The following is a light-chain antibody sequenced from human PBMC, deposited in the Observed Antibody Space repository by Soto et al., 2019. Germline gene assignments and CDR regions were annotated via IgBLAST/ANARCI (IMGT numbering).Light chain of an antibody. J-gene: IGLJ1*01. CDR3: SSYTSSSTRV. CDR1: SSDVGGYNY. Sequence: QSALTQPASVSGSPGQSITISCTGTSSDVGGYNYVSWYQQHPGKAPKLMIYDVSNRPSGVSNRFSGSKSGNTASLTISGLQAKDEADNYCSSYTSSSTRVFGTGTKVTVL. CDR2: DVS. V-gene: IGLV2-14*01.